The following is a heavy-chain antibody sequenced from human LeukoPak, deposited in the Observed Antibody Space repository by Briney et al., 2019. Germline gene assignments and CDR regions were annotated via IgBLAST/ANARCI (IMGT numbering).Heavy chain of an antibody. V-gene: IGHV4-38-2*02. CDR3: ARAGIYDILTGPYKGPFDY. J-gene: IGHJ4*02. D-gene: IGHD3-9*01. CDR2: IYHSGST. Sequence: SETLSLTCTVSGYSISSGYYWGWIRQPPGKGLEWIGSIYHSGSTYYNPSLKSRVTISVDTSKNQFSLKLSSVTAADTAVYYCARAGIYDILTGPYKGPFDYWGQGTLVTVSS. CDR1: GYSISSGYY.